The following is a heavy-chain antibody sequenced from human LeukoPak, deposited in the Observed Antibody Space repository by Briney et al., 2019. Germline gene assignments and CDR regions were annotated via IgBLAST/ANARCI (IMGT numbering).Heavy chain of an antibody. CDR2: INSDGSRT. V-gene: IGHV3-74*01. D-gene: IGHD5-18*01. CDR1: RFTFSSYW. CDR3: ARGDGSYGYWDY. J-gene: IGHJ4*02. Sequence: GGSLRLSCAAPRFTFSSYWMHWVRQAPGKGLVWVSRINSDGSRTTYADSVKGRFTISRDNAKNTLYLQMNSLTAEDTAVYYCARGDGSYGYWDYWGQGTLVTVSS.